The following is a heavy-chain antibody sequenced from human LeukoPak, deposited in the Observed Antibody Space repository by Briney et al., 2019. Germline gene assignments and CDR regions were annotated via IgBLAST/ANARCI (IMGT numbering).Heavy chain of an antibody. J-gene: IGHJ6*02. CDR1: GGSISSYY. CDR2: IYTSGST. CDR3: ARGSGIAVTRDMDV. V-gene: IGHV4-4*07. D-gene: IGHD6-19*01. Sequence: PSETLSLTCTVSGGSISSYYWSWIRQPAGKGLEWIGRIYTSGSTNYNPSLKSRVTMSVDTSKNQFSLKLSSVTAADTAVYFCARGSGIAVTRDMDVWGQGTTVTVSS.